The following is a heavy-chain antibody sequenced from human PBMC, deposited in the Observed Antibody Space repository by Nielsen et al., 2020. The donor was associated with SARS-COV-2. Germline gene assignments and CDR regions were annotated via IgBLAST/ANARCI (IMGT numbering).Heavy chain of an antibody. CDR2: KVYDGSNK. J-gene: IGHJ4*02. CDR3: ARVMQGNFDY. Sequence: LKISCAASGFTFRSYAMHWVLQAPGKRLEWVEVKVYDGSNKYYADSLRGRLTISRDNSKNTLYLQMNSLRAADTAVYSCARVMQGNFDYCIPGNMVTVSS. CDR1: GFTFRSYA. V-gene: IGHV3-30-3*01.